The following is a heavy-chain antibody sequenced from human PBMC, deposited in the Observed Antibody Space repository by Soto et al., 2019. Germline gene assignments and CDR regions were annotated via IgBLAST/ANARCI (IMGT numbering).Heavy chain of an antibody. CDR3: AHRVTYSTNSTVGWFDP. D-gene: IGHD4-4*01. V-gene: IGHV2-5*02. CDR2: IYWDNDN. J-gene: IGHJ5*02. Sequence: QITLKESGPALMEPTQTRTRTCSFSGLSLSTPGVGVGWLGQAPGKALECLAIIYWDNDNRYNPSLKTRLTITKDTSKNPVVLTMTYMEPVDTAIYYCAHRVTYSTNSTVGWFDPWGQGTLVTVS. CDR1: GLSLSTPGVG.